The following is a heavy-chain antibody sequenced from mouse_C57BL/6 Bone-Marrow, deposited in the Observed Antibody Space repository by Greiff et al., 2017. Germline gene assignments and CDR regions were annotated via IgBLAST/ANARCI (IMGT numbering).Heavy chain of an antibody. V-gene: IGHV1-18*01. D-gene: IGHD1-1*01. Sequence: VQLQQSGPELVKPGASVKIPCKASGYTFTDYNMGWVKQSHGRSLEWIGDINPNNGGTIYNQKSKGKAKLTVDKSSRTAYMELRSLTSEDTAVYYCARASLTTPFAYWGQGTLVTVSA. CDR3: ARASLTTPFAY. CDR2: INPNNGGT. CDR1: GYTFTDYN. J-gene: IGHJ3*01.